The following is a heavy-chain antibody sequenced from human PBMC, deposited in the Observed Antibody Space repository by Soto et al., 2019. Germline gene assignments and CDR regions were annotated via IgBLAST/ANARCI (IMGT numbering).Heavy chain of an antibody. D-gene: IGHD3-10*01. V-gene: IGHV3-21*01. CDR1: GFTFSSYS. CDR3: ARDQSGNLYRTSYWYFDL. J-gene: IGHJ2*01. Sequence: GGSLRLSCAASGFTFSSYSMNWVRQAPGKGLEWVSSISSSSSYIYYADSVKGRFTISRDNAKNSLYLQMNSLRAEDTAVYYCARDQSGNLYRTSYWYFDLWGRGTLVTVSS. CDR2: ISSSSSYI.